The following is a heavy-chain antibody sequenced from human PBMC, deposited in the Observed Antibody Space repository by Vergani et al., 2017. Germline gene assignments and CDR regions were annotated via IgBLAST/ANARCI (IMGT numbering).Heavy chain of an antibody. CDR2: ISGSGGST. CDR3: ARVSTLGSGGPSYYYGMDV. CDR1: GFTFSSYA. J-gene: IGHJ6*02. Sequence: EVQLLESGGGLVQPGGSLRLSCAASGFTFSSYAMSWVRQAPGKGLEWVSAISGSGGSTYYADSVKGRFTISRDNSKNTLYLQMNSLRAEDTAVYYCARVSTLGSGGPSYYYGMDVWGQGTTVTVSS. D-gene: IGHD1-26*01. V-gene: IGHV3-23*01.